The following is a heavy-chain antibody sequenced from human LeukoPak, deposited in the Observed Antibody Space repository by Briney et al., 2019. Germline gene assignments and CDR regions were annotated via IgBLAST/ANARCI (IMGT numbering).Heavy chain of an antibody. CDR3: AKGRYKYGFHAFDI. CDR1: GFTFSSYG. V-gene: IGHV3-30*18. CDR2: ISYDGPNK. J-gene: IGHJ3*02. Sequence: GRSLRLSCAASGFTFSSYGMYWVRQAPGKGLEWVAVISYDGPNKYYADSVKGRFTISRDNSKNTLYLQMNSLRAEDTAVYYCAKGRYKYGFHAFDIWGQGTMVTVSS. D-gene: IGHD5-18*01.